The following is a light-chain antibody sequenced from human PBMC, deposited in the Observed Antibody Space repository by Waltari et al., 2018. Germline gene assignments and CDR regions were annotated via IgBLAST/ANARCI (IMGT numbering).Light chain of an antibody. CDR3: SSYSISSTLV. CDR1: SSDVGSYNY. CDR2: EVS. Sequence: QSALTQAASVSGSPGQSITISCTGTSSDVGSYNYVSWYQQHPGKAPKLMIYEVSNRPSGVSNRFSGSKSGNTASLTISGLQAEDEADYYCSSYSISSTLVFGGGTSLTVL. V-gene: IGLV2-14*01. J-gene: IGLJ3*02.